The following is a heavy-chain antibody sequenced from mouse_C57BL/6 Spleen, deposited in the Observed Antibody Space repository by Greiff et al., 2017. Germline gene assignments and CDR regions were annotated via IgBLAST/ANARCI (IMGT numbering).Heavy chain of an antibody. Sequence: VKLQQPGAELVKPGASVKMSCKASGYTFTSYWITWVKQRPGQGLEWIGDIYPGSGSTNYNEKFKSKATLTGDTSSSTAYMQLSSLTSEDTAVYYCARPGGPSGYFDVGGKGTTLTVSA. V-gene: IGHV1-55*01. D-gene: IGHD3-1*01. CDR1: GYTFTSYW. CDR2: IYPGSGST. CDR3: ARPGGPSGYFDV. J-gene: IGHJ1*03.